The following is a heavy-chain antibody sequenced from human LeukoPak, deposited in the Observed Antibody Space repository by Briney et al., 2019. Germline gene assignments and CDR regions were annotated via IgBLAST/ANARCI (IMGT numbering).Heavy chain of an antibody. CDR2: IYSGGST. V-gene: IGHV3-66*01. D-gene: IGHD5-12*01. Sequence: GGSLRLSCAASEFSVGSNYMTWVRQAPGKGLEWVSLIYSGGSTYYADSVKGRFTISRDNSKNTLYLQMNSPRAEDTAVYYCARGPSGYRNTGGQGTLVTVSS. CDR3: ARGPSGYRNT. CDR1: EFSVGSNY. J-gene: IGHJ4*02.